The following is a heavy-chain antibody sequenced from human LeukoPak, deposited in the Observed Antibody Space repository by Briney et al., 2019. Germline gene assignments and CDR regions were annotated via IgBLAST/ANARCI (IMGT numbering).Heavy chain of an antibody. CDR2: ISGSGGST. Sequence: GGSLRLSCAASGFTVSSNYMSWVRQAPGKGLEWVSAISGSGGSTYYADSVKGRFTISRDNSKNTLYLQMNSLRAEDTAVYYCAKAGAGYSGYDPFDYWGQGTLVTVSS. J-gene: IGHJ4*02. D-gene: IGHD5-12*01. CDR1: GFTVSSNY. CDR3: AKAGAGYSGYDPFDY. V-gene: IGHV3-23*01.